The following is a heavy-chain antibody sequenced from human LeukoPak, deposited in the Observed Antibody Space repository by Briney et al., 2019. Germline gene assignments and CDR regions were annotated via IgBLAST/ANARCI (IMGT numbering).Heavy chain of an antibody. Sequence: GGSLRLSCAASGFTFSNYNMHWVRQAPGQGLEWVSYISSTITMYYADSVKGRFTISRDNAKNSPYLQMNSLRDEDTAVYYCARDVHFDYWGQGTLVTVSS. CDR2: ISSTITM. V-gene: IGHV3-48*02. J-gene: IGHJ4*02. CDR1: GFTFSNYN. CDR3: ARDVHFDY.